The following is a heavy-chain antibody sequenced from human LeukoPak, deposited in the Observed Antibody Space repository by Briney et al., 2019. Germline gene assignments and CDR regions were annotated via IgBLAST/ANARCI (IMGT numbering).Heavy chain of an antibody. D-gene: IGHD3-9*01. CDR3: ARRTYDILTGYSRDYFDH. V-gene: IGHV4-39*07. CDR1: GGSISSSSYY. CDR2: IYYSGST. J-gene: IGHJ4*02. Sequence: SETLSLTCTVSGGSISSSSYYWGWIRQPPGKGLEWIGSIYYSGSTYYNPSLKSRVTMSVDTSKNQFSLKLSSVAAADTAVYYCARRTYDILTGYSRDYFDHWGQGTLVTVSS.